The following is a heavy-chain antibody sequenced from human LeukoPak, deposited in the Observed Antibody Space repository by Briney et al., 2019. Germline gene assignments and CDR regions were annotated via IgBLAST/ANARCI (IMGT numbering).Heavy chain of an antibody. D-gene: IGHD6-6*01. Sequence: PGGSLRLSCAASGFTFSSYSMNWVRQAPGKGLEWVSYISSSSSTIYYADSVKGRFTISRDNAKNSLYLQMNSLRAEDTAVYYCAKDEYTTSPVTFDYWGQGTLVTVSS. J-gene: IGHJ4*02. V-gene: IGHV3-48*01. CDR2: ISSSSSTI. CDR1: GFTFSSYS. CDR3: AKDEYTTSPVTFDY.